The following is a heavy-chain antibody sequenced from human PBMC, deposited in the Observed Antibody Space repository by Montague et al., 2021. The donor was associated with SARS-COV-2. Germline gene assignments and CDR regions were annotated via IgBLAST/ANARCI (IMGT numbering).Heavy chain of an antibody. CDR3: ARDGSLRFEILIGPRHYCYGMDV. J-gene: IGHJ6*02. V-gene: IGHV4-39*07. CDR1: GGSISSSSYY. Sequence: SETLSLTCTVSGGSISSSSYYWGWIRQPPGKGLEWIGSIYYNGSTYSNPSLKIRITISVDTSKNQFSLKLISVTAADTSVYYCARDGSLRFEILIGPRHYCYGMDVWGQGTTVTVSS. CDR2: IYYNGST. D-gene: IGHD3-9*01.